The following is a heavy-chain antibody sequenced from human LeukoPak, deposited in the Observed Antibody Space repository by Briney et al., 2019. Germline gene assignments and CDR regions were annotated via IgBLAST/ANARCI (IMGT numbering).Heavy chain of an antibody. CDR1: GYTFTGYY. CDR3: AREGPRISGSPRY. D-gene: IGHD1-26*01. V-gene: IGHV1-2*02. Sequence: ASVQVSCKASGYTFTGYYMHWVRQAPGKGLEWMGCINPNSGGTNYAQKFQGRVTMTRDTSISTAYMELSRLRSDDTAVYYCAREGPRISGSPRYWGQGTLVTVSS. J-gene: IGHJ4*02. CDR2: INPNSGGT.